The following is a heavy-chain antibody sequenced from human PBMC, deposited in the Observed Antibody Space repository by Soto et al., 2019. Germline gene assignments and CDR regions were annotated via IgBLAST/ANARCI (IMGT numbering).Heavy chain of an antibody. V-gene: IGHV4-31*02. CDR1: GGSISSGGYY. D-gene: IGHD3-9*01. CDR2: IYYSGST. CDR3: ARDMLSCYDILTGYPLGVFDI. J-gene: IGHJ3*02. Sequence: TLSLTWTVSGGSISSGGYYLSWIRQHPGKGLEWIGYIYYSGSTYYNPSLKSRVTISVDTSKNQFSLKLSTVTAADTAVYYCARDMLSCYDILTGYPLGVFDIWGQGTMVTVSS.